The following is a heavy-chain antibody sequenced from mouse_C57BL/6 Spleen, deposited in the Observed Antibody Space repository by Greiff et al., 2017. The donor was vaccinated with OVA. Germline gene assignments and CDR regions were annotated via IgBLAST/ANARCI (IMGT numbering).Heavy chain of an antibody. CDR2: ISYDGSN. D-gene: IGHD2-2*01. V-gene: IGHV3-6*01. CDR3: AREDGYDEGVNY. J-gene: IGHJ2*01. CDR1: GYSITSGYY. Sequence: EVQLVESGPGLVKPSQSLSLTCSVTGYSITSGYYWNWIRQFPGNKLEWMGYISYDGSNNYNPSLKNRISITRDTSKNQFFLKLNSVTTEDTATYDCAREDGYDEGVNYWGQGTTLTVSS.